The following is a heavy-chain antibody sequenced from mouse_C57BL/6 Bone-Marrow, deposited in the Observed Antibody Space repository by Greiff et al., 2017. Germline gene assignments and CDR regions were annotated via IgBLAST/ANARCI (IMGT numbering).Heavy chain of an antibody. CDR1: GFSLTSYG. J-gene: IGHJ1*03. CDR2: IWSGGST. V-gene: IGHV2-2*01. CDR3: ARKGRITTVVSDWYFDV. D-gene: IGHD1-1*01. Sequence: QVHVKQSGPGLVQPSQSLSITCTVSGFSLTSYGVHWVRQSPGKGLEWLGVIWSGGSTDYNAAFISRLSISKDNSKSQVFFKMNSLQADDTAIYYCARKGRITTVVSDWYFDVWGTGTTVTVSS.